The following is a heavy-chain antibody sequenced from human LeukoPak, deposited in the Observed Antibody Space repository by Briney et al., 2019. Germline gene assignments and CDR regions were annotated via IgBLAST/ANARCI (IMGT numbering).Heavy chain of an antibody. CDR2: IQYDGGNE. Sequence: PGGSLRLSCAASGLTFSTYGMHWVRQAPGKGLEWVAFIQYDGGNEYYADSVKGRFTISRDNSKNTLYLQMNSLRAEDTAVYYCAPTGTTGFGYFDYWGQGALVTVSS. V-gene: IGHV3-30*02. CDR1: GLTFSTYG. J-gene: IGHJ4*02. D-gene: IGHD1-1*01. CDR3: APTGTTGFGYFDY.